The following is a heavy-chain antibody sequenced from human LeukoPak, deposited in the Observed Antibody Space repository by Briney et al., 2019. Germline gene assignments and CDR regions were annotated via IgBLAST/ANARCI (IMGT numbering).Heavy chain of an antibody. J-gene: IGHJ5*02. D-gene: IGHD1/OR15-1a*01. V-gene: IGHV4-34*01. Sequence: PSETLSLTCAVYGGSFSGYYWSWIRQPPGKGLEWIGEINHSGSTNYNPSLKSRVTISVDTSKNQFSLKLSSVTAADTAVYYCATVKEHGWFDPWGQGTLVTVSS. CDR1: GGSFSGYY. CDR2: INHSGST. CDR3: ATVKEHGWFDP.